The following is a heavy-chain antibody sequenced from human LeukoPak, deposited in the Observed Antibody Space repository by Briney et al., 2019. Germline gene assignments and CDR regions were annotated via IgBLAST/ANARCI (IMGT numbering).Heavy chain of an antibody. CDR2: ISAYNGNT. V-gene: IGHV1-18*01. J-gene: IGHJ5*02. CDR3: ARDDYVWGSYRYNWFDP. D-gene: IGHD3-16*02. CDR1: GDTFTSYG. Sequence: GASVKGSCKASGDTFTSYGISGVRQAPGEGLVCRGGISAYNGNTNYAQKLQGRVTMTTDTSTSAAYMELRSLRSDDTAAYYCARDDYVWGSYRYNWFDPWGQGTLVTVSS.